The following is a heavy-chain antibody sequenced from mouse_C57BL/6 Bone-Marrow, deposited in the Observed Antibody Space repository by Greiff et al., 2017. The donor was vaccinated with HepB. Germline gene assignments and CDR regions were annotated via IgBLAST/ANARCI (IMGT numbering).Heavy chain of an antibody. Sequence: EVKVVESGGGLVQPGGSLKLSCAASGFTFSDYYMYWVRQTPEKRLEWVAYISNGGGSTYYPDTVKGRFTISRDNAKNTLYLQMSRLKSEDTAMYYCARRGIYYDYDSFDYWGQGTTRTVSS. CDR3: ARRGIYYDYDSFDY. D-gene: IGHD2-4*01. CDR1: GFTFSDYY. CDR2: ISNGGGST. J-gene: IGHJ2*01. V-gene: IGHV5-12*01.